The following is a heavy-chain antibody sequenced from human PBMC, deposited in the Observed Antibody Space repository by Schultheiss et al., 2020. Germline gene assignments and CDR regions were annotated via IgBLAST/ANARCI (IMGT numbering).Heavy chain of an antibody. J-gene: IGHJ6*02. CDR1: GYTFTGYY. D-gene: IGHD3-22*01. Sequence: ASVKVSCKASGYTFTGYYMHWVRQAPGQGLEWMGWINPNSGGTNYAQKFQGRVTMTRDTSISTAYMELSRLRSEDTAVYYCARVLTMTPYYYYGMDVWGQGTTVTVSS. V-gene: IGHV1-2*02. CDR3: ARVLTMTPYYYYGMDV. CDR2: INPNSGGT.